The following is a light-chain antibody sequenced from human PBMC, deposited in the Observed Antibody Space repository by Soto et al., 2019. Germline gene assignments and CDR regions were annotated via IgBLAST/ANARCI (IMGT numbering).Light chain of an antibody. J-gene: IGLJ1*01. CDR3: AAWDDSLNAL. CDR1: FSNIGDNA. V-gene: IGLV1-44*01. CDR2: LND. Sequence: QSGLTQPPSLSATPGQRVNISCYGSFSNIGDNAVNWYQQLPGAAPKLLIYLNDQRPSGVPDRFSGSKSGTSAFLAISGLQSEDEADYYCAAWDDSLNALFGTGTKVTVL.